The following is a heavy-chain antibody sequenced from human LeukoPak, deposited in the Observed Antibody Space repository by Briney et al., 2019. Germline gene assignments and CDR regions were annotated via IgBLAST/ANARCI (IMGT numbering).Heavy chain of an antibody. J-gene: IGHJ4*02. Sequence: SETPSLTCTVAGGSISSYYWSWIRQPPGKGLEWIGYIYYSGSTNYNPSLKSRVTISVDTSKNQFSLKLSSVTAADTAVYYCARGVRGVFDYWGQGTLVTVSS. D-gene: IGHD3-10*02. CDR1: GGSISSYY. CDR2: IYYSGST. CDR3: ARGVRGVFDY. V-gene: IGHV4-59*01.